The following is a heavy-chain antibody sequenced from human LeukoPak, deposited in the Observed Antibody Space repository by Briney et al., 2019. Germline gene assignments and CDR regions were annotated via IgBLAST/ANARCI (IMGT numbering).Heavy chain of an antibody. CDR2: INPSGGST. V-gene: IGHV1-46*01. J-gene: IGHJ4*02. CDR3: ARDYYGSGSFFSHFDY. Sequence: ASVKVSCKASGYTFTSYYLHWVRQAPGQGLEWMGLINPSGGSTSYAQKFQGRVTMTRDTSTSTVYMELSSLRSEDTAVYYCARDYYGSGSFFSHFDYWGQGTLVTVSS. CDR1: GYTFTSYY. D-gene: IGHD3-10*01.